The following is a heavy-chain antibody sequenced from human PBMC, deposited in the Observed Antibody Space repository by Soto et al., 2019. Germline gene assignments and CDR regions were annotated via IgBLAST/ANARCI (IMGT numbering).Heavy chain of an antibody. CDR2: VSHDGSAT. CDR1: GFTFTDSG. V-gene: IGHV3-30*03. Sequence: QVQLLESGGGVVQPGRSLRLSCVASGFTFTDSGMHWVRQTPGKGLEWVAFVSHDGSATSYADSVKGRFTISRDISTSTMHLQMNSLKPEDTAVYYCATNSDGDSGWPDTFDSSGQGTLVTVAS. CDR3: ATNSDGDSGWPDTFDS. D-gene: IGHD6-19*01. J-gene: IGHJ4*02.